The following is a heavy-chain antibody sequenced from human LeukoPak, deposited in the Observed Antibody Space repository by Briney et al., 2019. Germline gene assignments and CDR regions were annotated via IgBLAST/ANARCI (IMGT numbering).Heavy chain of an antibody. CDR1: GYFISTGYY. D-gene: IGHD6-6*01. CDR2: SYHCGST. V-gene: IGHV4-38-2*02. Sequence: KTSEPLSLTCSVCGYFISTGYYWDWIRPPPGKGLEWIGYSYHCGSTYNHPSLKSRVTSAVNASKIQFPLKLTPVTAADPVVYYCARAMSIAARLQTIFDYWGQRTLVTVSS. J-gene: IGHJ4*02. CDR3: ARAMSIAARLQTIFDY.